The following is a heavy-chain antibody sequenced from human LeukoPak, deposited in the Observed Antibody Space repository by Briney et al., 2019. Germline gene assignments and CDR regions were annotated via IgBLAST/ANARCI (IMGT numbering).Heavy chain of an antibody. V-gene: IGHV3-23*01. CDR1: GFSFSSYV. D-gene: IGHD5-18*01. Sequence: GGSLRLSCVASGFSFSSYVMNWVRQTPGTGLEWVSAISGNGGSTYYADSVKGRFTISRDNSKNTLSPQMNSLRAEDTAVYYCAKGIELWLTYFDHWGQGTLVTASS. CDR2: ISGNGGST. CDR3: AKGIELWLTYFDH. J-gene: IGHJ4*02.